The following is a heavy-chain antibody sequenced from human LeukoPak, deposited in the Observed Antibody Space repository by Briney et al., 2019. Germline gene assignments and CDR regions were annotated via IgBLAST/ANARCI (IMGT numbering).Heavy chain of an antibody. CDR3: ARGRTVPISGYYFDY. D-gene: IGHD2-2*02. J-gene: IGHJ4*02. Sequence: SETLSLTCTVSGGSISSSSYYWGWIRQPPGKGLEWIGSIYYSGSTYYNPSLKSRVTISVDTSKNQFSLKLGSVTAADTAVCYCARGRTVPISGYYFDYWGQGTLVTVSS. CDR2: IYYSGST. CDR1: GGSISSSSYY. V-gene: IGHV4-39*07.